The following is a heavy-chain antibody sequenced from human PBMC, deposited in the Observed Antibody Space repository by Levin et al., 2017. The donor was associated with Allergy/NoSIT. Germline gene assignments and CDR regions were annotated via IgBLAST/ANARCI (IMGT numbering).Heavy chain of an antibody. J-gene: IGHJ4*02. CDR3: ARDLGGFWFDY. CDR1: GFTVSSKY. Sequence: SCAASGFTVSSKYMNWVRQAPGKGLEWVSVIYSGGSTYYADSVKGRFTISRDNSKNTLYLQMNSLRAEDTAVYYCARDLGGFWFDYWGQGTLVTVSS. CDR2: IYSGGST. V-gene: IGHV3-53*01. D-gene: IGHD3-16*01.